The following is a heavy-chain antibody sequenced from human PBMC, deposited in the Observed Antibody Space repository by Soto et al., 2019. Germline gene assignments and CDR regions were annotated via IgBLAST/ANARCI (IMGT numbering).Heavy chain of an antibody. CDR2: IIPILGIA. CDR1: GGTFSSYT. Sequence: ASVKVSCKASGGTFSSYTISWVRQAPGQGLEWMGRIIPILGIANYAQKFQGRVTITADKSTSTAYMELSSLRSEDTAVYYCAREIAARRYYYYGMDVWGQGTTVTVSS. V-gene: IGHV1-69*04. D-gene: IGHD6-6*01. J-gene: IGHJ6*02. CDR3: AREIAARRYYYYGMDV.